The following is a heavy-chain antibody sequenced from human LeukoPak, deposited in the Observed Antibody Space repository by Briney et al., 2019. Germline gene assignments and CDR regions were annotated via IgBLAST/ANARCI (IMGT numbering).Heavy chain of an antibody. V-gene: IGHV3-23*01. D-gene: IGHD1-26*01. CDR1: GFTFSSYA. CDR2: ISGSGGST. CDR3: AKDSYSGSYWGPRSGFDP. Sequence: PGGSLRLSCAASGFTFSSYAMSWVRQAPGKGLEWVSAISGSGGSTYYADSVKGRFTISRDNSKNTLYLQMNSLRAEDTAVYYCAKDSYSGSYWGPRSGFDPWGQGTLVTVSS. J-gene: IGHJ5*02.